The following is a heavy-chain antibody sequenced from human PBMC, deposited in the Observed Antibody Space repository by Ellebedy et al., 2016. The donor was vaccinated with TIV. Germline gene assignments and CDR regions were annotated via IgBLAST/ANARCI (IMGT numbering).Heavy chain of an antibody. D-gene: IGHD4-17*01. CDR1: GFSFSSYW. CDR2: IRVDGIEK. CDR3: ATDGSYGDYLSPAHAFVF. Sequence: GESLKISCAASGFSFSSYWMSWVRQAPGKGLEWVANIRVDGIEKYYVDSVKGRFTISRDNAKNSVYLQMNSLRAEDTALYYCATDGSYGDYLSPAHAFVFWGQGTMVTVSS. J-gene: IGHJ3*01. V-gene: IGHV3-7*01.